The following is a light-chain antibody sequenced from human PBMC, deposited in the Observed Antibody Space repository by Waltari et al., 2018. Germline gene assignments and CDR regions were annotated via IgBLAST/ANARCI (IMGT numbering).Light chain of an antibody. J-gene: IGKJ1*01. CDR1: QSVGTY. CDR2: AAS. V-gene: IGKV1-39*01. CDR3: QQTFSGWT. Sequence: IQMTQSPSALSASVGDTVTISCRASQSVGTYLAWYQQKPGKAPKLLISAASSLQSGVPWRCSGGGSGTDFTLTISSLQHEDFATYYCQQTFSGWTFGQGTQVEI.